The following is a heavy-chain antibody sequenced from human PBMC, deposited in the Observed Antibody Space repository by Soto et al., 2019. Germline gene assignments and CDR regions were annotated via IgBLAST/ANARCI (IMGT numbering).Heavy chain of an antibody. D-gene: IGHD5-12*01. Sequence: ASVKVSCKASGYTFTSYGISWVRQAPGQGXEWMGWISAYNGNTNYAQKLQGRVTMTTDTSTSTAYMELRSLRSDDTAVYYCARDSRGDGYNWSPYYYYGMDVWGQGSTVTVFS. V-gene: IGHV1-18*01. CDR2: ISAYNGNT. CDR1: GYTFTSYG. CDR3: ARDSRGDGYNWSPYYYYGMDV. J-gene: IGHJ6*02.